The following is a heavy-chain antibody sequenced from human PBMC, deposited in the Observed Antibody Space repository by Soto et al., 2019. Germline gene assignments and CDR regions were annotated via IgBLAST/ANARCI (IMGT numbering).Heavy chain of an antibody. V-gene: IGHV3-74*01. Sequence: QPXGSLILSCSASGVTFSSYWMHWVRQAPGKGLVWVSRINSDGSSTSYADSVKGRFTISRDNAKNTLYLQMNSLRAEDTAVYYCARGSDTIFGVVISYYYGMDVWGQGPTVTVSS. D-gene: IGHD3-3*01. CDR1: GVTFSSYW. CDR2: INSDGSST. J-gene: IGHJ6*02. CDR3: ARGSDTIFGVVISYYYGMDV.